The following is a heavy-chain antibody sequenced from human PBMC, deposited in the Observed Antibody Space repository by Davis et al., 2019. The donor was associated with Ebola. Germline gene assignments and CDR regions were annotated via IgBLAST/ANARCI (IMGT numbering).Heavy chain of an antibody. Sequence: PSETLSLTCTVSGGSVSSGSYYWSWIRQPPGKGLEWIGYIYYSGSTNYNPSLKSRVTISVDTSKNQFSLKLSSVTAADTAVYYCARRTYDFWSGYSGDADVNAFDIWGQGTMVTVSS. CDR2: IYYSGST. V-gene: IGHV4-61*01. J-gene: IGHJ3*02. CDR3: ARRTYDFWSGYSGDADVNAFDI. D-gene: IGHD3-3*01. CDR1: GGSVSSGSYY.